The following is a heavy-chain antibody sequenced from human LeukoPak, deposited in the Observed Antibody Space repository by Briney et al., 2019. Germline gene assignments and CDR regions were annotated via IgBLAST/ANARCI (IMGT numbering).Heavy chain of an antibody. J-gene: IGHJ4*02. CDR3: ATRSGDFWSGFEN. V-gene: IGHV1-24*01. Sequence: ASVKVSCKVSGYSISDLNIQWVRQAPGKGLECMGGFDPEQATTIYAQNFQGRLTMTEEISTDTVYMELSSLTSEDTAVYYCATRSGDFWSGFENWGQGTLVTVSS. CDR2: FDPEQATT. CDR1: GYSISDLN. D-gene: IGHD3-3*01.